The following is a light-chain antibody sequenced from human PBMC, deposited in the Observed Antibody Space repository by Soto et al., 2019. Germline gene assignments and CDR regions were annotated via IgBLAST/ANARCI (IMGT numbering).Light chain of an antibody. Sequence: DIQMTQSPSTLSASVGDRVTITCRASQGVSDWLAWYQQKPGKDPKLLIYKASNLESGVPSRFSGSGSGTEFTLTISSMQPDDSATYYCQQYNTFSPYTFGQGTKLEIK. CDR1: QGVSDW. J-gene: IGKJ2*01. CDR2: KAS. CDR3: QQYNTFSPYT. V-gene: IGKV1-5*03.